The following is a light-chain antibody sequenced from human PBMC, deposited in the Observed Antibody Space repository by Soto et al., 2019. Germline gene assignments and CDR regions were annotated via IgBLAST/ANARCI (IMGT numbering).Light chain of an antibody. CDR1: SSNMGSNT. V-gene: IGLV1-44*01. J-gene: IGLJ2*01. CDR3: AAWDGSLNHIL. CDR2: NDN. Sequence: LTQPPSASGTPGQGVAISCSGSSSNMGSNTVNWYQHLPGTAPKLLIYNDNQRPSGVPDRFFGSKSGTSASLAITGLQSEDEADYYCAAWDGSLNHILFGGGTKLTVL.